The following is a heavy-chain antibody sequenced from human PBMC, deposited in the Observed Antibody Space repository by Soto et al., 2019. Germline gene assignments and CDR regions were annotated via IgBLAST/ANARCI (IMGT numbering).Heavy chain of an antibody. CDR2: ISNNGRNT. Sequence: QPGGSLRLSCATSGFSFSSYAMSWVRQAPGKGLEWVSAISNNGRNTYYVESAKGRFTISRDNSKNTLSLQMNSLTAEDTAVYYCAKSTVTTRYFHYWGQGTLVTVSS. J-gene: IGHJ4*02. D-gene: IGHD4-17*01. CDR1: GFSFSSYA. V-gene: IGHV3-23*01. CDR3: AKSTVTTRYFHY.